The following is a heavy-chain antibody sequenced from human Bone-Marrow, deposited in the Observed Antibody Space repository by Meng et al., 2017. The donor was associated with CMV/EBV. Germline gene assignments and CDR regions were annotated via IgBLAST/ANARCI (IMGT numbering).Heavy chain of an antibody. CDR2: IYWNDDK. D-gene: IGHD1-26*01. CDR1: GSSRSTSGAG. Sequence: CTFSGSSRSTSGAGVGWIRQPPGKALEWLALIYWNDDKRYKPSLKTRLTITKDTSKNQVVLTMANMDPVDTATYYCAQLRGSFYLDYWGQGTLVTVSS. CDR3: AQLRGSFYLDY. J-gene: IGHJ4*02. V-gene: IGHV2-5*01.